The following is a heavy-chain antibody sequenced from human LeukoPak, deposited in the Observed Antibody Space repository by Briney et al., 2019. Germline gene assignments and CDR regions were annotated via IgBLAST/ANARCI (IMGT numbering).Heavy chain of an antibody. V-gene: IGHV4-4*02. CDR1: GGSISSSNW. J-gene: IGHJ6*04. CDR2: IYHSGGT. CDR3: ARDPRVDTAMVYYYYGMDV. Sequence: PSETLSLTCAVSGGSISSSNWWSWVRQPPGKGLEWIGEIYHSGGTNYNPSLKSRVTISVDKSKNQFSLKLSSVTAADTAVYYCARDPRVDTAMVYYYYGMDVWGKGTTVTVSS. D-gene: IGHD5-18*01.